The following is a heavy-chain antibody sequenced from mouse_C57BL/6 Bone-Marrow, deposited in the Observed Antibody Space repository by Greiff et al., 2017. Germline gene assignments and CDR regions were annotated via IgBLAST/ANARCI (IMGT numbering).Heavy chain of an antibody. CDR2: INPYNGGT. Sequence: EVQLQQSGPVLVKPGASVKMSCKASGYTFTDYYMNWVKQSHGKSLEWIGVINPYNGGTSYNQKFKGKATLTVDKSSSTAYMELNSLTSEDSAVYYCARGPAGYFDVWGTGTTVTVSS. V-gene: IGHV1-19*01. CDR1: GYTFTDYY. CDR3: ARGPAGYFDV. J-gene: IGHJ1*03.